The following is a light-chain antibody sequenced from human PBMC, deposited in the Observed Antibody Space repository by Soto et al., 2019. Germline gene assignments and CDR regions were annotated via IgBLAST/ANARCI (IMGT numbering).Light chain of an antibody. CDR3: CSYAGSVGV. J-gene: IGLJ3*02. CDR2: EGS. Sequence: QSALTQPASVSGSPGQSITISCTGTSSDVGSYNLVSWYQQHPGKAPKLMIYEGSKRPSGVANRFSGSKSGNTASLTISGLQDEDEDYYYCCSYAGSVGVFGGGTKLTVL. CDR1: SSDVGSYNL. V-gene: IGLV2-23*01.